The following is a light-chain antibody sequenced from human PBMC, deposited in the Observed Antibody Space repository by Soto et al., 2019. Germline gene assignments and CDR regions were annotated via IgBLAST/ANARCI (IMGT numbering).Light chain of an antibody. CDR1: SSNIGNNY. Sequence: QSVLTQPPSASGTPGQRVTISCSGSSSNIGNNYVSWYQQLPGTAPKLLIYDINKRPSGIPDRFSGSKSGTSATLGITGLQTGDEADYYCGTWDSSLSVVVFGGGTKLTVL. J-gene: IGLJ3*02. CDR3: GTWDSSLSVVV. V-gene: IGLV1-51*01. CDR2: DIN.